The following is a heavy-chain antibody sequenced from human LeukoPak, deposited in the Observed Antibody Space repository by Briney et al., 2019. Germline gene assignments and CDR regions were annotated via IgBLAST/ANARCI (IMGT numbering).Heavy chain of an antibody. Sequence: SVKVSCKASGGTFSSYAISWVRQAPGQGLEWMGGIIPIFGTANYAQKFQGRVTITADESTSTAYMELSSLRSEDTAVYYCARAGGHCSGGSCYLLDYWGQGTLVTVSS. CDR1: GGTFSSYA. D-gene: IGHD2-15*01. CDR3: ARAGGHCSGGSCYLLDY. J-gene: IGHJ4*02. V-gene: IGHV1-69*13. CDR2: IIPIFGTA.